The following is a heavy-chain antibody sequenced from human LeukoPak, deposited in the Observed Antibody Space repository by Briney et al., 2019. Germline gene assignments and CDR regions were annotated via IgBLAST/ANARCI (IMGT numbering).Heavy chain of an antibody. CDR3: ARVGYSFSINDWSRIGLGAYPTKYYYYMDV. Sequence: SETLSLTCAVYGGSFSDYSWTWIRQPPGKRLEWIGEINHSGGTNHNPSLFSRVFMSVDTSKNQSSLNVSSVTAADTAVYCCARVGYSFSINDWSRIGLGAYPTKYYYYMDVWGKGTTVTVSS. D-gene: IGHD5-18*01. J-gene: IGHJ6*03. CDR2: INHSGGT. CDR1: GGSFSDYS. V-gene: IGHV4-34*01.